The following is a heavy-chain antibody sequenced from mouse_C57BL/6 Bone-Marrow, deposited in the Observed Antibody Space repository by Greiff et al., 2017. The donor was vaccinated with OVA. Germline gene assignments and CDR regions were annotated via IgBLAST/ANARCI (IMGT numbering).Heavy chain of an antibody. CDR1: GFSLSTFGMG. CDR3: ARIYDYDDGSWFAY. J-gene: IGHJ3*01. CDR2: IWWDDDK. V-gene: IGHV8-8*01. Sequence: ESGPGILQPSQTLSLTCSFSGFSLSTFGMGVGWIRQPSGKGLEWLAHIWWDDDKYYNPALKSRLTISKDTSKNQVFLKIANVDTADTATYYCARIYDYDDGSWFAYWGQGTLVTVSA. D-gene: IGHD2-4*01.